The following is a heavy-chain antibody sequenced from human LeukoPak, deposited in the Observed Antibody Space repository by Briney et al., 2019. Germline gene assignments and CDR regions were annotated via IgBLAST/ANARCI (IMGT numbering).Heavy chain of an antibody. CDR2: IGDRGSDT. D-gene: IGHD6-19*01. J-gene: IGHJ4*02. Sequence: GRSLRLSCAASGFTFKDSAMHWVRQAPGKGLEWVSAIGDRGSDTYYADPVKGRFAISRDNSKYTLYLQMNRLRAEDTAVYYCAKVGPPYSSGWSIEFDYWGRGTLVTVSS. V-gene: IGHV3-23*01. CDR3: AKVGPPYSSGWSIEFDY. CDR1: GFTFKDSA.